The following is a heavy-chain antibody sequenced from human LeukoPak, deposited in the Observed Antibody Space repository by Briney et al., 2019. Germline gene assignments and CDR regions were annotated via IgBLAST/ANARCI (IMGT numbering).Heavy chain of an antibody. V-gene: IGHV1-2*02. CDR1: GYTFTGYY. CDR3: ARDRGRGSDFGFEIDY. CDR2: IHPNSGGT. Sequence: ASVKGSCKASGYTFTGYYMHWVRQAPGQGLEWMGWIHPNSGGTNYAQKFQGRVTMTSDTSISTAYMELSRLRSDDTAVYYCARDRGRGSDFGFEIDYWGQGNLVTVSS. J-gene: IGHJ4*02. D-gene: IGHD1-26*01.